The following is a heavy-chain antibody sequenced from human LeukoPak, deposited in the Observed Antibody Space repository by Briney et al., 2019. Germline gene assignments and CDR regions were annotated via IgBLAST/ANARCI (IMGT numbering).Heavy chain of an antibody. Sequence: SGGSLRLSCAASGFTVSSNYMSWVRQAPGKGLEWVSVIYSGGSTYYADSMKGRFATSRDNSKNTLYLQMNSLRAEDTAVYYCARNPSSGWYGNDYWGQGTLVTVSS. CDR1: GFTVSSNY. D-gene: IGHD6-19*01. CDR3: ARNPSSGWYGNDY. CDR2: IYSGGST. V-gene: IGHV3-66*01. J-gene: IGHJ4*02.